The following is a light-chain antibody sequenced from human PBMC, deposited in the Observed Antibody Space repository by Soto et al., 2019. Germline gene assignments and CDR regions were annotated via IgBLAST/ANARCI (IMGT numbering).Light chain of an antibody. J-gene: IGKJ1*01. CDR2: GES. V-gene: IGKV3-20*01. Sequence: EIVLTQSPGTLSLSPGERATVSCRASQSVSNNYLAWYQQKPGQAPRLLIYGESNRATGIPDRLSGSGSGTDLTLTISRLEPEDFAVYYCQQYGSSPWTCGQGTKVDIK. CDR3: QQYGSSPWT. CDR1: QSVSNNY.